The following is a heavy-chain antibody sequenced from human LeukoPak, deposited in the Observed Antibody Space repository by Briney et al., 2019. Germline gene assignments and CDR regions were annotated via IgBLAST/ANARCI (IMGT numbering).Heavy chain of an antibody. CDR2: ISYDGSNK. V-gene: IGHV3-30-3*01. J-gene: IGHJ4*02. Sequence: PGGSLRLSCAASGFTFSSYAMHWVRQAPGKGLEWVAVISYDGSNKYYADSVKGRFTISRDNSKNTLHLQMNSLRAEDTAVYYCAKASAGSSWYLGDDYWGQGTLVTVSS. CDR3: AKASAGSSWYLGDDY. D-gene: IGHD6-13*01. CDR1: GFTFSSYA.